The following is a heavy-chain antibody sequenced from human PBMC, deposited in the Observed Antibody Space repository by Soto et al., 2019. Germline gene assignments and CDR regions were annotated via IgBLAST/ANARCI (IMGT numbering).Heavy chain of an antibody. J-gene: IGHJ3*02. Sequence: QVQLVQSGAEVKKPGASVKVSCKASGYTFTGYYMHWVRPAPGQGLEWMGWINPNSGGTNYAQKFQGGVTMTRDTSISPAYMDLSRLRSDDTAVYYCARETCSGGSCYSQRLHDAFDIWGRGTRVTVSS. V-gene: IGHV1-2*02. D-gene: IGHD2-15*01. CDR1: GYTFTGYY. CDR3: ARETCSGGSCYSQRLHDAFDI. CDR2: INPNSGGT.